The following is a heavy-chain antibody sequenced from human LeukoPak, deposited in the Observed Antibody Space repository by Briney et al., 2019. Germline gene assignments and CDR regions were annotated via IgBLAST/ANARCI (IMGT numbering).Heavy chain of an antibody. V-gene: IGHV4-39*07. D-gene: IGHD6-19*01. CDR1: GGSISSSNYY. J-gene: IGHJ4*02. CDR3: ARNFSSGWFDY. Sequence: SETLSLTCTVSGGSISSSNYYWGWIRQPPGNGLEWIGSIYYSGSTSYNPSLKSRVTISVDTSKNQFSLKLSSVTAADTAVYYCARNFSSGWFDYWGQGTLVTVSS. CDR2: IYYSGST.